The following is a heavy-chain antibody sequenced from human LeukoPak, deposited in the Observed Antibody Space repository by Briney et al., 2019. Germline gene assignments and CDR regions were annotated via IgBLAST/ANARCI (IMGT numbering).Heavy chain of an antibody. CDR3: ARGQWLVDDYFDY. D-gene: IGHD6-19*01. Sequence: PSETLSLTCTVSGGSISSYYWSWIRQPPGKGLEWIGYIYYSGSTNYNPSLKSRVTISVDTSKNQFSLKLSSVTAADTAVYYCARGQWLVDDYFDYWGQGTLVTVSS. V-gene: IGHV4-59*01. CDR1: GGSISSYY. CDR2: IYYSGST. J-gene: IGHJ4*02.